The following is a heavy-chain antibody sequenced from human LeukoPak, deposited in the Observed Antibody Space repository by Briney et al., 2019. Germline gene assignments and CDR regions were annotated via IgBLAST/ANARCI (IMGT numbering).Heavy chain of an antibody. Sequence: GGSLRLSCAASGFTFSTYAMHWVRQAPGKGLEWVAVIPYDGSNKYYADSVKGRFTISRDNSKNTLYLQMNSLRAEDTAVYYCAKAPDYYDSSGYPNNYYYMDVWGKGTTVTISS. V-gene: IGHV3-30*04. CDR2: IPYDGSNK. CDR3: AKAPDYYDSSGYPNNYYYMDV. D-gene: IGHD3-22*01. J-gene: IGHJ6*03. CDR1: GFTFSTYA.